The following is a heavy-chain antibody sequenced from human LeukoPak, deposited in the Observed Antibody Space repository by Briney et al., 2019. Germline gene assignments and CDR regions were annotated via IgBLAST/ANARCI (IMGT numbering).Heavy chain of an antibody. J-gene: IGHJ4*02. CDR1: GFTFSTSW. CDR3: ARALGSPLDY. Sequence: PGGSLRLSCAASGFTFSTSWMHWVRQAPGKGLVWVSRINSDGSITTYADSVKGRFTISRDNAKNTLYLQMNSLRDEDTAVYYCARALGSPLDYWGQGTLVTVSS. CDR2: INSDGSIT. D-gene: IGHD1-26*01. V-gene: IGHV3-74*01.